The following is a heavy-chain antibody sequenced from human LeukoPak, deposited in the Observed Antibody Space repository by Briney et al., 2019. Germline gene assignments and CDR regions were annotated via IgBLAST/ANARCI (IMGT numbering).Heavy chain of an antibody. J-gene: IGHJ5*02. Sequence: SETLSLTCTVSGGSISSYYWSWIRQPPGKGLEWIAYIYYSGSTNYNPSLKSRVTISVDTSKNQFSLKLKSVTAADTAVYYCARGGYYGSGNDFRFDPWGQGTLVTVSS. D-gene: IGHD3-10*01. CDR1: GGSISSYY. CDR2: IYYSGST. V-gene: IGHV4-59*01. CDR3: ARGGYYGSGNDFRFDP.